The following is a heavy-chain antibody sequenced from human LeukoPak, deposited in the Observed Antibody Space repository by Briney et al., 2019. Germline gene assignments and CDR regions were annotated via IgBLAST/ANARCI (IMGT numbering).Heavy chain of an antibody. CDR3: ARASSSTYYDFWSGYIWGDPRRAWFDP. CDR2: INPNSGGT. CDR1: GYTFTGYY. V-gene: IGHV1-2*02. Sequence: ASVKVSCKASGYTFTGYYMHWVRQAPGQGLEWMGWINPNSGGTNYAQKLQGRVTMTTDTSTSTAYMELRSLRSDDTAVYYCARASSSTYYDFWSGYIWGDPRRAWFDPWGQGTLVTVSS. D-gene: IGHD3-3*01. J-gene: IGHJ5*02.